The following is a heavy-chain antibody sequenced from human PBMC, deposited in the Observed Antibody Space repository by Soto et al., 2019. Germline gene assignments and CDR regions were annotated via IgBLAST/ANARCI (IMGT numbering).Heavy chain of an antibody. J-gene: IGHJ6*02. Sequence: VFLRRSCAASGCTLSSYSTSWVRQAPGKGLEWVSAISGSGGSTYYADSVKGRFTISRDNSKNTLYLQMNSLRAEDTAVYYCAKSISRDKAMVWYYYYGMDVWGQGSTVTVPS. CDR2: ISGSGGST. CDR3: AKSISRDKAMVWYYYYGMDV. V-gene: IGHV3-23*01. D-gene: IGHD5-18*01. CDR1: GCTLSSYS.